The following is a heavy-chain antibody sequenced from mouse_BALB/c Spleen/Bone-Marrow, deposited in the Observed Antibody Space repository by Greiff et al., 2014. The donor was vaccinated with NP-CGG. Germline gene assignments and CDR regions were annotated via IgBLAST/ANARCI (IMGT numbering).Heavy chain of an antibody. CDR1: GFTFTDNY. CDR3: ARDSDWFAY. Sequence: EVQLQQSGGGLVQPGGSLRLSCATSGFTFTDNYMTWVRQPPGKALEWLGFIRNKANGYTTEYSASVKGRFTISRDNSQSILYLQMNTLRAGDSATYYCARDSDWFAYWGQGTLVTVSA. CDR2: IRNKANGYTT. J-gene: IGHJ3*01. V-gene: IGHV7-3*02.